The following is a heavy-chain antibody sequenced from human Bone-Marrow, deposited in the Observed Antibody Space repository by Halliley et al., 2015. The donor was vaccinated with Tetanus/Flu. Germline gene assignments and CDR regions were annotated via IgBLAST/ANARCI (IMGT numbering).Heavy chain of an antibody. CDR3: AKDFTYYAMDV. J-gene: IGHJ6*02. V-gene: IGHV3-23*01. Sequence: LEWVSAISGSGDKRKYADSVKGRFTISRDNSKNTLYLQMNSLRAEDTAVYYCAKDFTYYAMDVWGQGTTVTVSS. CDR2: ISGSGDKR.